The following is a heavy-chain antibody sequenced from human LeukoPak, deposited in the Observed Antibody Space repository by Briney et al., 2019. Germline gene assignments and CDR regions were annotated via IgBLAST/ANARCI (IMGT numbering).Heavy chain of an antibody. D-gene: IGHD3-16*02. Sequence: GGSLRLSCAASGFTFSSYSMNWVRQAPGKGLEWVSSISSSSSYIYYADSVKGRFTISRDNAKNSLYLQMNSLRAEDTAVYYCASIPYDYVWGSHRYPNDAFDIWGQGTMVTVSS. CDR1: GFTFSSYS. CDR3: ASIPYDYVWGSHRYPNDAFDI. CDR2: ISSSSSYI. J-gene: IGHJ3*02. V-gene: IGHV3-21*01.